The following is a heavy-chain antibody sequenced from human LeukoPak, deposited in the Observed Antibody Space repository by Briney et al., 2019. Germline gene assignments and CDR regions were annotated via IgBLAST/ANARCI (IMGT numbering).Heavy chain of an antibody. D-gene: IGHD6-13*01. CDR1: GITFSSYA. J-gene: IGHJ4*02. CDR3: AKAMYSSSWYFDY. V-gene: IGHV3-23*01. Sequence: GGSLRLSCAASGITFSSYAMSWVRQAPGKGLEWVSAISGSGGSTYYADSVKGRFTIPRDNSKNTLYLQMNSLRAEDTAVYYCAKAMYSSSWYFDYWGQGTLVTVSS. CDR2: ISGSGGST.